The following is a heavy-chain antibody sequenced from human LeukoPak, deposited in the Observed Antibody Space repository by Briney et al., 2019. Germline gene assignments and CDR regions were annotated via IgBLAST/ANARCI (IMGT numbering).Heavy chain of an antibody. Sequence: GASVKVSCKASGYSFTYYYIHWVRQAPGQGLEWMGIINPSGGSTNYAQKFQGRVTLTRDTSTSTVYMELSSLRSEDTAVYYCARAAYSSSWYYYYYGMDVWGQGTTVTVSS. CDR2: INPSGGST. J-gene: IGHJ6*02. CDR1: GYSFTYYY. V-gene: IGHV1-46*01. D-gene: IGHD6-13*01. CDR3: ARAAYSSSWYYYYYGMDV.